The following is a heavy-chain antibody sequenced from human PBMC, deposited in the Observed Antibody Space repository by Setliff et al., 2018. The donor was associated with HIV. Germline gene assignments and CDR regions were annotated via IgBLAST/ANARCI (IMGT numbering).Heavy chain of an antibody. Sequence: PGGSLRLSCAASGFTFSSYWMTWVRQAPGKGLEWVANIKQDGSEKYYVGSVKGRFTISRDNAKNSLYLQMNSLRVEDTAVYYCAKAHPGAYNWNYYNPPRWFDPWGQGTLVTVSS. CDR2: IKQDGSEK. V-gene: IGHV3-7*03. CDR1: GFTFSSYW. D-gene: IGHD1-7*01. J-gene: IGHJ5*02. CDR3: AKAHPGAYNWNYYNPPRWFDP.